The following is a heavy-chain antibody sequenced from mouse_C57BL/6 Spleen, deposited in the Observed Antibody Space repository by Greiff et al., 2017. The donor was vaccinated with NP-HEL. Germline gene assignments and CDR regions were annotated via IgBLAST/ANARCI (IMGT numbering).Heavy chain of an antibody. CDR1: GYAFSSYW. CDR2: IYPGDGDT. Sequence: QVQLQQSGAELVKPGASVKISCKASGYAFSSYWMNWVKQRPGKGLEWIGQIYPGDGDTNYNGKFKGKATLTADKSSSTAYMQLSSLTSEDSAVYFCARKGDGYYSYWYFDVWGTGATVTVSS. V-gene: IGHV1-80*01. J-gene: IGHJ1*03. CDR3: ARKGDGYYSYWYFDV. D-gene: IGHD2-3*01.